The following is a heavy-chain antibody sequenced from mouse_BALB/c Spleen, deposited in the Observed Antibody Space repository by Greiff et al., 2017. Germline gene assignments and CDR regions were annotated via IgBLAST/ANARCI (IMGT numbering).Heavy chain of an antibody. Sequence: EVMLVESGGGLVQPGGSRKLSCAASGFTFSRFGMHWVRQAPEKGLEWVAYISSGSSTIYYADTVKGRFTISRDNPKNTLFLQMTSLRSEDTAMYYCARSLNGYYGSMDYWGQGTSVTVSS. CDR2: ISSGSSTI. J-gene: IGHJ4*01. CDR3: ARSLNGYYGSMDY. V-gene: IGHV5-17*02. CDR1: GFTFSRFG. D-gene: IGHD2-3*01.